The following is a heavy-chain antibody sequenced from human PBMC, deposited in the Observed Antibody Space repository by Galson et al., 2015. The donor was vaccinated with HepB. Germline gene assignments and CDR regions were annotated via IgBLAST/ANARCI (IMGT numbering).Heavy chain of an antibody. D-gene: IGHD2-15*01. CDR1: GYSFTTYW. J-gene: IGHJ4*02. CDR3: ARRYCTGGNCYSGFDY. CDR2: IDPSGSYA. V-gene: IGHV5-10-1*01. Sequence: QSGAEVKKPGESLRISCQGSGYSFTTYWINWLRQMPGKGLEWVGRIDPSGSYADYSPSFRGHVTISADQSINTAYLQWSSLKASDTAMYYCARRYCTGGNCYSGFDYWGQGTLVTVSS.